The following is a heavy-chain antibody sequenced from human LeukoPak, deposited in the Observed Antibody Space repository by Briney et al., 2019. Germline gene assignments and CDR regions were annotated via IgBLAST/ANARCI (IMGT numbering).Heavy chain of an antibody. CDR3: ATTLSSGYASDAFDI. D-gene: IGHD3-22*01. CDR2: IYYSGST. J-gene: IGHJ3*02. V-gene: IGHV4-39*01. Sequence: SETLSLTRTVSGGSINSRNDYWGWIRQPPGKGLEWIGNIYYSGSTYYNSSLKSRVSISVDTSKNQFSLKLTSVTAADTAVYYCATTLSSGYASDAFDIWGQGTMVTVSS. CDR1: GGSINSRNDY.